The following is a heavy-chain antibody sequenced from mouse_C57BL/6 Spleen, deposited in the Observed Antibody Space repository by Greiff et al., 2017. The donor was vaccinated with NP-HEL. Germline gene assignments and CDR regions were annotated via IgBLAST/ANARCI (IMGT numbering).Heavy chain of an antibody. Sequence: QVQLQQSGAELARPGASVKMSCKASGYTFTSYTMHWVKQRPGQGLEWIGYINPSSGYTKYNQKFKDKATLTADKSSSTAYMQLSSLTSEDAAVYYCASCYYDYDGFAYWGQGTLVTVSA. V-gene: IGHV1-4*01. J-gene: IGHJ3*01. CDR2: INPSSGYT. D-gene: IGHD2-4*01. CDR1: GYTFTSYT. CDR3: ASCYYDYDGFAY.